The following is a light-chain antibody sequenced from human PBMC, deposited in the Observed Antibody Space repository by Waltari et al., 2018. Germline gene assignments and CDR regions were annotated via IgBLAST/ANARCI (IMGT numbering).Light chain of an antibody. CDR3: QQYNSYPPT. Sequence: DIRLTQSPSSLSASVGARVTITCRASHGISYYLAWFQQKPGKAPKPLIFGASSLQSGVPWRFSGGGSETFFTLTINDLQPEDFATYYCQQYNSYPPTFGGGTRV. V-gene: IGKV1-16*01. CDR1: HGISYY. J-gene: IGKJ4*01. CDR2: GAS.